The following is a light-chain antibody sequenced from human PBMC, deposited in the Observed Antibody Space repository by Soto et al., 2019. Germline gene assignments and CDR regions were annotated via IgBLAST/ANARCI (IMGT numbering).Light chain of an antibody. CDR1: QGISSW. CDR3: LQDINYPWT. V-gene: IGKV1D-12*01. CDR2: AAS. J-gene: IGKJ1*01. Sequence: DIQMTQSRSSHSAHAVDRVTITCRASQGISSWLAWYQQKPGRAPKLLIYAASSLQSGVPSRFSGSGSGTDFTLTISSLQPEDFATYYCLQDINYPWTFGQGTKVDIK.